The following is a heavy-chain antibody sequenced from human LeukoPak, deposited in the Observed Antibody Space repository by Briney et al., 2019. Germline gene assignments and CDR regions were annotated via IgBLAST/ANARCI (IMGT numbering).Heavy chain of an antibody. J-gene: IGHJ4*02. D-gene: IGHD6-13*01. V-gene: IGHV3-48*01. Sequence: PGGSLRLSCAASGFTFSSYNMNWVRQAPGKGLEWVSYIYSSSSTIYYADSVKGRFTISRDNAKNSLFLQMNSLRAEDTAVYYCARTKIAKGIAAAGTTNYWGQGTLVTVSS. CDR2: IYSSSSTI. CDR1: GFTFSSYN. CDR3: ARTKIAKGIAAAGTTNY.